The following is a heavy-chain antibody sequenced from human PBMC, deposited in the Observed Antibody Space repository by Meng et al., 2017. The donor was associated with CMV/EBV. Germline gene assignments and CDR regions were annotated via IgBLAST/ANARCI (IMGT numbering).Heavy chain of an antibody. CDR1: GYTFTSYD. CDR2: MNPNSGNT. CDR3: ARGYCSSTSCYSVGIRYYYYGMDV. V-gene: IGHV1-8*03. Sequence: ASVKVSCKAYGYTFTSYDINWVRQATGQGLEWMGWMNPNSGNTGYAQKFQGRVTITRNTSISTAYMELSSLRSEDTAVYYCARGYCSSTSCYSVGIRYYYYGMDVWGQGTTVTVSS. D-gene: IGHD2-2*01. J-gene: IGHJ6*02.